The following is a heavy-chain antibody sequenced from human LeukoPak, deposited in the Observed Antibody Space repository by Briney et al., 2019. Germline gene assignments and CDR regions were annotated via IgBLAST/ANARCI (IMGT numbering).Heavy chain of an antibody. CDR2: INQDGSEK. Sequence: PGGSLRLSCAASGFTFSSYWMNWVRQAPGKGLEWVANINQDGSEKYYVDSVKGRFTISRDNAKNSLYLQMNSLRAEDTAVYYCARGLGDYYYYYMDVWGKGTTVTVSS. D-gene: IGHD3-16*01. CDR3: ARGLGDYYYYYMDV. CDR1: GFTFSSYW. J-gene: IGHJ6*03. V-gene: IGHV3-7*01.